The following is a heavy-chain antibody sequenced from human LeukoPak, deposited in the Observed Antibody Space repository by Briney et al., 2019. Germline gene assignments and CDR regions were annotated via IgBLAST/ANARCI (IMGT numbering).Heavy chain of an antibody. Sequence: SETLSLTCAVPGYSISSDYYWGWIRQPPGKGLEWIGSIYHSGSTYYNPSLKSRVTISVDTSKNQFSLKLSSVTAADTAVYYCARHMVTTPFDYWGQGTLVTVSS. V-gene: IGHV4-38-2*01. CDR2: IYHSGST. J-gene: IGHJ4*02. CDR3: ARHMVTTPFDY. D-gene: IGHD4-17*01. CDR1: GYSISSDYY.